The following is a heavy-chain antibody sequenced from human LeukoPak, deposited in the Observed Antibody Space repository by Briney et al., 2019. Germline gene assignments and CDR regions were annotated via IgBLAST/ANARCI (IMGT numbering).Heavy chain of an antibody. V-gene: IGHV1-8*01. CDR1: GYTFTSYD. J-gene: IGHJ6*04. D-gene: IGHD1-26*01. CDR2: MNPNSGNT. CDR3: ATALADSGSPLDV. Sequence: ASVKVSCKASGYTFTSYDINWVRQATGQGLEWMGWMNPNSGNTGYAQKFQGRVTMTEDTSTDTAYMELSSLRSEDTAVYYCATALADSGSPLDVWGKGTTVTISS.